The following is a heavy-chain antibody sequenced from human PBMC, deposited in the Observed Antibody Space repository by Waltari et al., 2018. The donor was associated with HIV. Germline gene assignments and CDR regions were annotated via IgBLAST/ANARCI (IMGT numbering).Heavy chain of an antibody. J-gene: IGHJ4*02. D-gene: IGHD3-3*01. Sequence: QLQLQESGPGLVKPSETLSLTCTVSGGSISSSSYYWGWIRPPPGKGLEWIGSIYYSGSTYYNPSLKSRVTISVDTSKNQFSLKLSSVTAADTAVYYCARQLFGVVTTHFDYWGQGTLVTVSS. CDR2: IYYSGST. V-gene: IGHV4-39*01. CDR3: ARQLFGVVTTHFDY. CDR1: GGSISSSSYY.